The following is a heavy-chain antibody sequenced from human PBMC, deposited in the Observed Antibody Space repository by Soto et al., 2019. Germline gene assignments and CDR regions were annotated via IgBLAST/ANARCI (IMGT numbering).Heavy chain of an antibody. CDR1: GFTFSDYY. CDR3: AGGGGSYYYGMDV. V-gene: IGHV3-11*01. Sequence: QVQLVESGGGLVMPGGSLRVTCAASGFTFSDYYMTWIRLAPGKGLEWISYISSSGSTIYYADSMKGRFAISRDNAKKSLYRHMNSLRAEDTAVYYCAGGGGSYYYGMDVWGQGTTVTVSS. J-gene: IGHJ6*02. CDR2: ISSSGSTI. D-gene: IGHD6-25*01.